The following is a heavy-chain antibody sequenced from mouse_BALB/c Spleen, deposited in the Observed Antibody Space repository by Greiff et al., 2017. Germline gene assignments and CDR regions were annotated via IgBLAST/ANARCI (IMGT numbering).Heavy chain of an antibody. V-gene: IGHV5-4*02. J-gene: IGHJ1*01. Sequence: EVLFVESGGGLLKPGGPLKLSCAAPRFTFSDSSMYSVRQTPVKRLVWVATISDRGSDIYYPDSVKGRFTISRDNAKNNLYLQMSSLKSEDTDMYYCDRDYCGSGYWYFDVWGAGTTVTVSS. D-gene: IGHD1-1*01. CDR3: DRDYCGSGYWYFDV. CDR2: ISDRGSDI. CDR1: RFTFSDSS.